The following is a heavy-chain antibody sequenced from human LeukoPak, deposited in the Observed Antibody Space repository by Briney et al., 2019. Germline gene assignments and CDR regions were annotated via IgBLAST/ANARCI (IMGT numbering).Heavy chain of an antibody. D-gene: IGHD6-6*01. J-gene: IGHJ4*02. Sequence: ASVKVSCKASGYTFTSYDISWVRQAPGQGLEWMGWISTYNDNTHYARKLQGRVTMTTDTSTGTVYMELKSLRSDDTAVYYCARIQSRIIAARPGNPAFDYWGRGTLVTVSS. CDR1: GYTFTSYD. CDR3: ARIQSRIIAARPGNPAFDY. V-gene: IGHV1-18*01. CDR2: ISTYNDNT.